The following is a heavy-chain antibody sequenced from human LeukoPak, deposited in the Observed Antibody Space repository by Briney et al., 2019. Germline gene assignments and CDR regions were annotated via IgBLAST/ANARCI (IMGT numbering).Heavy chain of an antibody. CDR3: ARDLSTTGTTCWFDP. D-gene: IGHD1-1*01. CDR2: INPNSGGT. J-gene: IGHJ5*02. V-gene: IGHV1-2*06. CDR1: GYTFTCYY. Sequence: GASVKVSCKASGYTFTCYYMHWVRQAPGQGLEWMRRINPNSGGTNYAQKFQGRVTMTRDTSISTAYMELSRLRSDDTAVYYCARDLSTTGTTCWFDPWGQGTLVTVSS.